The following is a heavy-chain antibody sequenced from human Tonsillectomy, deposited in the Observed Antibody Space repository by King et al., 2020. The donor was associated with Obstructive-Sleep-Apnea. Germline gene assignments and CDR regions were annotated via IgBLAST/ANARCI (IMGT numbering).Heavy chain of an antibody. V-gene: IGHV4-59*08. J-gene: IGHJ5*02. CDR2: LHSSGST. CDR3: ARLLWFGELHWFDP. D-gene: IGHD3-10*01. Sequence: VQLQESGPGLVKPSETLSLTCTVSGGSISIHYWSWIRPPPGKGLQWIGNLHSSGSTNNNPSPKSRVTITVDTSKSPLSLKLRSLTAADTAVYYCARLLWFGELHWFDPWGQGTLVTVSS. CDR1: GGSISIHY.